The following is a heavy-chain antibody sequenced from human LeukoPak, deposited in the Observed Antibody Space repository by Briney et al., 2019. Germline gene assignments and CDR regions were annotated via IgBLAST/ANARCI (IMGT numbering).Heavy chain of an antibody. D-gene: IGHD5-18*01. CDR1: GGTFSSYA. CDR2: IIPIFGTA. CDR3: ARDGYSYGRDAFDI. Sequence: SVKVSCKASGGTFSSYAISWVRQAPGQGLEWMGGIIPIFGTANYAQKFQRRVTITADKSTSTAYMELSSLRSEDTAVYYCARDGYSYGRDAFDIWGQGTMVTVSS. J-gene: IGHJ3*02. V-gene: IGHV1-69*06.